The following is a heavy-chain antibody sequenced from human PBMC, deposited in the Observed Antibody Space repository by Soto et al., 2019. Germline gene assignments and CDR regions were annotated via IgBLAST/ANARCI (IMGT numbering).Heavy chain of an antibody. CDR3: LCQRKNFYDSSPFDL. Sequence: QVQLVQSGAEVKKPGSSVKVSCKASGGTFSSYAISWVRQAPGQGLEWMGGIIPIFGTANYAQKFQGRVTITGDESTSAAYMELSSLRSEDTAVYYWLCQRKNFYDSSPFDLWGEGTRVTGSS. CDR2: IIPIFGTA. D-gene: IGHD3-22*01. CDR1: GGTFSSYA. J-gene: IGHJ4*02. V-gene: IGHV1-69*12.